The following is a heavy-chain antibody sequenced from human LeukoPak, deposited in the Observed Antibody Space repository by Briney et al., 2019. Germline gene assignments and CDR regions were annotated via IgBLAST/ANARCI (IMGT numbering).Heavy chain of an antibody. J-gene: IGHJ4*02. Sequence: PSETLSLTCTVSGGSISSSSYYWSWIRQPPGKGLEWIGEINHSGSTNYNPSLKSRVTISVDTSKNQFSLKLSSVTAADTAVYYCARAVNWNYGSADYWGQGTLVTVSS. CDR2: INHSGST. D-gene: IGHD1-7*01. V-gene: IGHV4-39*07. CDR3: ARAVNWNYGSADY. CDR1: GGSISSSSYY.